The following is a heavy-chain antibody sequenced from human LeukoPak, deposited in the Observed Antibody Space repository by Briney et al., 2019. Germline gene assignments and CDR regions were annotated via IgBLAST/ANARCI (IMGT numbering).Heavy chain of an antibody. CDR1: GFTFNPYP. Sequence: GGSLRLSCAASGFTFNPYPMACARRSPGKGVEWVSSISSTGDITYFADSVRGRFTISRDNSDNTLYLQMNSLRAEDTAVYSCAKPSYSSGWYIDYWGQGTLVTVSS. J-gene: IGHJ4*02. D-gene: IGHD6-19*01. V-gene: IGHV3-23*01. CDR2: ISSTGDIT. CDR3: AKPSYSSGWYIDY.